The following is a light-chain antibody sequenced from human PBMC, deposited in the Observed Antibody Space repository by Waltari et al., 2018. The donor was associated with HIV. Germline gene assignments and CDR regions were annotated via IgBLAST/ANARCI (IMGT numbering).Light chain of an antibody. CDR2: DVT. V-gene: IGLV2-14*03. J-gene: IGLJ2*01. Sequence: QSALTQPASVSGSPGQSITISCIGSSSDVGAYDYASLYQHHPGKAPKLLIYDVTHRPSGISARFSGSKSGNTASLTISGLQADDEADYYCGSYTTTSTLGVFGGGTKLTVL. CDR3: GSYTTTSTLGV. CDR1: SSDVGAYDY.